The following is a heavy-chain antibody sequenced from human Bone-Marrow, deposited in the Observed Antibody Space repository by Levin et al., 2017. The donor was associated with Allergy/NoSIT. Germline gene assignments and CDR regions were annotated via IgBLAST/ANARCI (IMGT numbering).Heavy chain of an antibody. V-gene: IGHV3-53*01. Sequence: LSLTCAASGFTVSSNYMSWVRQAPGKGLEWVSVIYSGGRTYYADSVKGRFTISRDNAKNTLYLQMNSLRAEDTAVYYCARDWGGGATDYYYHGMDVWGQGTTVTVSS. CDR3: ARDWGGGATDYYYHGMDV. CDR1: GFTVSSNY. J-gene: IGHJ6*02. D-gene: IGHD1-26*01. CDR2: IYSGGRT.